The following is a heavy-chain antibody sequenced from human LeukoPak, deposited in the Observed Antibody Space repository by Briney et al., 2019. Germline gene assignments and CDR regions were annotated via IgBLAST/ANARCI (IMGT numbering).Heavy chain of an antibody. CDR3: ARVKSGSPTGAFDI. CDR2: MYSGGST. D-gene: IGHD1-26*01. CDR1: GFTVSSYY. J-gene: IGHJ3*02. Sequence: GGSLRLSCAASGFTVSSYYMTWVRQAPGKGLEWVSVMYSGGSTYYADSVKGRVAISRDNSQNTVFLQMNSVRVEDTAVYYCARVKSGSPTGAFDIWGQGTMVTVSS. V-gene: IGHV3-66*01.